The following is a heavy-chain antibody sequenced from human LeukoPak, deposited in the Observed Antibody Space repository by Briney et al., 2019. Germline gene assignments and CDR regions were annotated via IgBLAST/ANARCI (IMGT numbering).Heavy chain of an antibody. Sequence: PGGSLRLSCAASGFTFSSYSMNWVRQAPGKGLEWVSSISSRSSYIYYADSVKGRFTISRDNAKNSLYLQMNSLRAEDTAVYYCAREDFVVVVAALDVWGKGTTVTVSS. CDR3: AREDFVVVVAALDV. CDR1: GFTFSSYS. V-gene: IGHV3-21*01. D-gene: IGHD2-15*01. J-gene: IGHJ6*04. CDR2: ISSRSSYI.